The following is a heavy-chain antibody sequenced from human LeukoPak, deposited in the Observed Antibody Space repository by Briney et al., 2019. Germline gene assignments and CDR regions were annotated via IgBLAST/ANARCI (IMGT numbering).Heavy chain of an antibody. J-gene: IGHJ4*02. CDR3: AKNNGWFHLAQ. Sequence: GGSLRLSCAVSGFNFRDYWMGWVRQAPGEGLEWVGHIKTDGSETYYVDSLKGRFSISRDNTNNALYLQMNSLRVEDTAVYYCAKNNGWFHLAQWGQGTLVTVSS. V-gene: IGHV3-7*03. D-gene: IGHD6-19*01. CDR2: IKTDGSET. CDR1: GFNFRDYW.